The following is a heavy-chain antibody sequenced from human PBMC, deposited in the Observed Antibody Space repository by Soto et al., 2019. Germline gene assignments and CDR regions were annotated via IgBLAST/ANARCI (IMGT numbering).Heavy chain of an antibody. D-gene: IGHD3-22*01. CDR3: AMESGIGVGSASY. CDR1: GYTFSNYG. Sequence: QIQLVQPGAEVKKPGASAKFSFKASGYTFSNYGISWMRKVPGQGLEWLGLVSVYNGKSNYTTKFQGRFTMTPYTSTNNDSMELRSLRSDDTGVYYCAMESGIGVGSASYWGQGTLVTVSS. V-gene: IGHV1-18*01. CDR2: VSVYNGKS. J-gene: IGHJ4*02.